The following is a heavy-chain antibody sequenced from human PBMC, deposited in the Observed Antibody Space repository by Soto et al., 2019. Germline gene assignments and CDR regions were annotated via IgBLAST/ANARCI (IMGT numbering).Heavy chain of an antibody. D-gene: IGHD2-2*02. CDR1: GFTFSSYS. CDR2: ISSSSSSI. CDR3: ARPPLVVPAAIPPSDYMDV. J-gene: IGHJ6*03. Sequence: EVQLVESGGGLVQPGGSLRLSCAASGFTFSSYSMNWVRQAPGKGLEWVSYISSSSSSIYYADSVKGRFTISRDNAKNSLYLQMNSLRAEDTAVYYCARPPLVVPAAIPPSDYMDVWGKGTTVTVSS. V-gene: IGHV3-48*01.